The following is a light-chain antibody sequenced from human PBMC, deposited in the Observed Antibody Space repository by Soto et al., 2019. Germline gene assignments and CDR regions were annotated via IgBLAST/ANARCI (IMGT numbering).Light chain of an antibody. V-gene: IGKV1-5*01. Sequence: DIQMTQSPSTLSASVGDRVTITCRASQNITNWLAWYQQRPGKAPKLLIYLASTLEIGVPSRFSGSGSGTEFTLPITNLQPGDFATYYCQRYNSFSASFGQGTRLEIK. CDR1: QNITNW. J-gene: IGKJ5*01. CDR2: LAS. CDR3: QRYNSFSAS.